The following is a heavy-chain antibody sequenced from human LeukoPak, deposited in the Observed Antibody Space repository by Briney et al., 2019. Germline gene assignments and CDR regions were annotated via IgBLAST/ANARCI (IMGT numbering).Heavy chain of an antibody. V-gene: IGHV4-4*07. D-gene: IGHD6-13*01. Sequence: PSETLSLTCTVSGGSISSYYWSWTRQPAGKGLEWIGRIYTSGSTNYNPSLKSRVTMSVDTSKNQFSLKLSSVTAADTAVYYCARYHKQVDSNWFDPWGQGTLVAVSS. CDR3: ARYHKQVDSNWFDP. CDR2: IYTSGST. J-gene: IGHJ5*02. CDR1: GGSISSYY.